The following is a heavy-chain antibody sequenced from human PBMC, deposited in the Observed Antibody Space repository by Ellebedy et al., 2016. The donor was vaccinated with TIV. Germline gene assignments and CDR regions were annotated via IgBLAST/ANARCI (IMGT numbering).Heavy chain of an antibody. V-gene: IGHV3-53*01. J-gene: IGHJ3*01. CDR1: GFTVSSVY. Sequence: GESLKISCAASGFTVSSVYVSWVRQAPGKGLEWLSVIYSVAATYYADSVKGRFTISRANSKDHLFLQMNSMRADDTAIYFCARDPVGVGPAFDVWGQGTMVTVSS. CDR3: ARDPVGVGPAFDV. D-gene: IGHD4-23*01. CDR2: IYSVAAT.